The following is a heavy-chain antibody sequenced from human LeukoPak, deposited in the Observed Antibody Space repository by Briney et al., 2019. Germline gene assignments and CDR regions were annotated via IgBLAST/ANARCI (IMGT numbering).Heavy chain of an antibody. CDR3: ARSKALRLDDIYY. Sequence: ASVKVSCKASRGTFSTYAITWVRQAPGQGLEWMGGIIPIFGTANYAQKFRGRVTITADESTSTAYMELSSLRSDDTAVFYCARSKALRLDDIYYWGQGTLVTVSS. CDR1: RGTFSTYA. V-gene: IGHV1-69*01. J-gene: IGHJ4*02. CDR2: IIPIFGTA. D-gene: IGHD3-9*01.